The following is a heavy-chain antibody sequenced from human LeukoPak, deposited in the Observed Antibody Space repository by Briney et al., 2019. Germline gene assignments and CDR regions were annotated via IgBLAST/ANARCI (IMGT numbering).Heavy chain of an antibody. D-gene: IGHD2-2*01. CDR2: IIPILGIA. Sequence: SVKVSCKASGYTFTSYDINWVRQAPGQGLEWMGRIIPILGIANYAQKFQGRVTITADKSTSTAYMELSSLRSEDTAVYYCARERGAVPTFEDYWGQGTLVNVSS. J-gene: IGHJ4*02. CDR3: ARERGAVPTFEDY. V-gene: IGHV1-69*04. CDR1: GYTFTSYD.